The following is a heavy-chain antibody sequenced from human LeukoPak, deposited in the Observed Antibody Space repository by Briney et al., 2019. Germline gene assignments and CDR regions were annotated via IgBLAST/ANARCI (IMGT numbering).Heavy chain of an antibody. V-gene: IGHV5-51*01. CDR1: GYGFRSYW. Sequence: GESLKIYCKGYGYGFRSYWIGWVRQMPGQGLEWMGIIYPGDSDTRYSPSFQGQVTMSADKSIFTAYLQWSSLKASDTAMYCCATLRNGGFDYWGEGTLVTVSS. CDR2: IYPGDSDT. J-gene: IGHJ4*02. D-gene: IGHD4-23*01. CDR3: ATLRNGGFDY.